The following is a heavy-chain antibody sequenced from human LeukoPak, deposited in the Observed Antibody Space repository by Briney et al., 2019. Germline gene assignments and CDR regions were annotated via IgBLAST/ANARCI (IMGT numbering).Heavy chain of an antibody. Sequence: GESLKISCKVSGYTFTGYYLHWVRQAPGQGLEWMGWINTDSGGTNYAQKFQARVSMTKDASISTAYMQLSRLRSADTAVYYCARSPHILTGENFDYWGQGALLTVSS. V-gene: IGHV1-2*02. D-gene: IGHD3-9*01. CDR2: INTDSGGT. J-gene: IGHJ4*02. CDR1: GYTFTGYY. CDR3: ARSPHILTGENFDY.